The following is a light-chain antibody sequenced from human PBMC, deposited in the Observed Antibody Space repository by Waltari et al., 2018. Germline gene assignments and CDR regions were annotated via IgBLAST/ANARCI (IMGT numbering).Light chain of an antibody. Sequence: IQLTQSPSSLSASVGDRVTITCRASRGIDNYLAWYQQQPGKAPKLLISVASTLQSGVPSRFSGSGSGTDFTLTISSLQPEDFATYYCQQPYSYPRTFGPGTKVDIK. CDR3: QQPYSYPRT. CDR1: RGIDNY. V-gene: IGKV1-9*01. CDR2: VAS. J-gene: IGKJ3*01.